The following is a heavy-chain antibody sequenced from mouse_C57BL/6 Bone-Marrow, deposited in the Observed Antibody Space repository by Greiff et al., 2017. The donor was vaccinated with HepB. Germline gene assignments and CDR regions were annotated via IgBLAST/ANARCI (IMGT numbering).Heavy chain of an antibody. V-gene: IGHV1-4*01. Sequence: QVHVKQSGAELARPGASVKMSCKASGYTFTSYTMHWVKQRPGQGLEWIGYINPSSGYTKYNQKFKDKATLTADKSSSTAYMQLSSLTSEDSAVYYCARDGYGMDYWGQGTSVTVSS. CDR3: ARDGYGMDY. D-gene: IGHD2-2*01. CDR2: INPSSGYT. J-gene: IGHJ4*01. CDR1: GYTFTSYT.